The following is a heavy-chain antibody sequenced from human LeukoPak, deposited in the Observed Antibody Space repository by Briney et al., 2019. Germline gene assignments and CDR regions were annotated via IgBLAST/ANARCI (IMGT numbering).Heavy chain of an antibody. V-gene: IGHV3-23*01. CDR1: GFTFSNYA. J-gene: IGHJ6*03. Sequence: GGSLRLSCAASGFTFSNYAMQWVRQAPGKGLEWVSGISASGGSTFYAESVKGRFTISRDNAKNSLNLQMNSLRAEDTAVYYCARDGITVTSYYYYYMDVWGKGTTVTVSS. CDR3: ARDGITVTSYYYYYMDV. CDR2: ISASGGST. D-gene: IGHD4-17*01.